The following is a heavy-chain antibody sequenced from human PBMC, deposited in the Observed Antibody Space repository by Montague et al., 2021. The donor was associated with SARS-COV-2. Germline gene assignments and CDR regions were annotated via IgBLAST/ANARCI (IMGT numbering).Heavy chain of an antibody. J-gene: IGHJ3*02. V-gene: IGHV4-59*08. CDR3: AKQALTRDCTSTTCFGAAFDI. Sequence: SETLSLTCTVSGVSISSDYCTWIRQPPGKGLEWIGFIYYSWSTNYNPSLKSRVTISVDTSKNQFSLKLSSVSAADTAVYYCAKQALTRDCTSTTCFGAAFDIWGQGTMVTVSS. CDR1: GVSISSDY. CDR2: IYYSWST. D-gene: IGHD2-2*01.